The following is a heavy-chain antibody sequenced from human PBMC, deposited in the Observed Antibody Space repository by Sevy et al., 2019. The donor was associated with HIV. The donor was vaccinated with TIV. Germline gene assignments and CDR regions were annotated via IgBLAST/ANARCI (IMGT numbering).Heavy chain of an antibody. V-gene: IGHV1-69*13. CDR3: ARGNWNYRDRWFDP. J-gene: IGHJ5*02. D-gene: IGHD1-7*01. Sequence: ASVKVSCKASGGTFSSYAISWVRQAPGQGLEWMGGIIPIFGTANYAQKFQGRVTITADESTSTAYMELSSLRSEDTVVYYCARGNWNYRDRWFDPWGQGTLVTVSS. CDR2: IIPIFGTA. CDR1: GGTFSSYA.